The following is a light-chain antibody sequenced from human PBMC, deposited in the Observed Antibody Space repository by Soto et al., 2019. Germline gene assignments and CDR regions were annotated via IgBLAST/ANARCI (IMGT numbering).Light chain of an antibody. CDR1: SSDVGYYNY. J-gene: IGLJ3*02. V-gene: IGLV2-11*01. CDR3: CSYRGSYTWV. Sequence: QSALTQPRSVSGSPGQSVTISCTGTSSDVGYYNYVSWYQQHPGKAPKLMIYDVSNRPSGVPDRFSGSKSGNTASLTISGLQAEDEADYYCCSYRGSYTWVFGGGTKLTVL. CDR2: DVS.